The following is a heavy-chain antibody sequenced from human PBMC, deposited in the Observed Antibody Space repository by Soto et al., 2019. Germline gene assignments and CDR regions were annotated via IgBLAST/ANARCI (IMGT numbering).Heavy chain of an antibody. V-gene: IGHV3-23*01. CDR2: ISGSGGST. J-gene: IGHJ3*02. D-gene: IGHD5-12*01. CDR1: GFTFSTYA. Sequence: PGGSLRLSCAASGFTFSTYAMNWVRQAPGKGLEWVSVISGSGGSTKYADSVKGRFTISRDNSKNTVYLQMSSLRAEDTAVYYCAKDAGYHAPDASDIWGQGTLVTVSS. CDR3: AKDAGYHAPDASDI.